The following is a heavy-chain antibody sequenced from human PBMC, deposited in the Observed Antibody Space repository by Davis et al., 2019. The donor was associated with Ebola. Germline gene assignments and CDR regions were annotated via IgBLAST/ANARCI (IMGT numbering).Heavy chain of an antibody. J-gene: IGHJ6*03. CDR1: GGSFSGYY. Sequence: MPSETLSLTCVVYGGSFSGYYWSWIRQPPGKGLEWIGEINHSGSTNYNPSLKSRVTISIGTSENQFSLKLTSVTAADTAVYYCARVRSGYYYFYMDVWGKGTTVTVSS. CDR3: ARVRSGYYYFYMDV. CDR2: INHSGST. V-gene: IGHV4-34*01.